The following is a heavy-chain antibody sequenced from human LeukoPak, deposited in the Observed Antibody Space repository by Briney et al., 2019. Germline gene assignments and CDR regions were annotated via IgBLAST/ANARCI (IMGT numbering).Heavy chain of an antibody. CDR2: IYFGGST. Sequence: SETLSLTCTVSGGSISNYYWSWIRQPPGKGLEWIGYIYFGGSTHYNPSLKSRVTISEDTSENQFSLKLSSVTAADTAVYYCARERFGDADWYFDLWGRGTLVTVSS. J-gene: IGHJ2*01. D-gene: IGHD4-17*01. V-gene: IGHV4-59*01. CDR3: ARERFGDADWYFDL. CDR1: GGSISNYY.